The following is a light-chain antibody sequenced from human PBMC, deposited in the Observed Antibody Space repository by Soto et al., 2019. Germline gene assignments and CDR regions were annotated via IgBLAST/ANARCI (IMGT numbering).Light chain of an antibody. V-gene: IGKV3-11*01. CDR3: QQRSNWPPRT. Sequence: EIVLTQSPATLSLSPGERATLSCRASQSVSSYFSWYQQKPGQAPRLLLYDASNRATGIPARFSGSGSGTDFTLPISSREPEDVSVYYCQQRSNWPPRTFGQGTKVEIK. CDR2: DAS. J-gene: IGKJ1*01. CDR1: QSVSSY.